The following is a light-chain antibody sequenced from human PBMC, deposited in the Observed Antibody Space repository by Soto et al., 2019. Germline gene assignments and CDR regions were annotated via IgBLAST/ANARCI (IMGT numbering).Light chain of an antibody. CDR2: AAS. V-gene: IGKV1-39*01. Sequence: DIQMTQSPSSLSASVGDRFTITCRASQSISSYLNWYQQKPGKAPKLLIYAASSLQSGVPSRFSGSGSETEFTLSINSLQPEDFATYYCQQSYSTPWTFGQGTK. CDR3: QQSYSTPWT. CDR1: QSISSY. J-gene: IGKJ1*01.